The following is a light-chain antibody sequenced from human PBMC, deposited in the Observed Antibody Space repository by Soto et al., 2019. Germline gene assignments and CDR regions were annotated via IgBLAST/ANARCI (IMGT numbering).Light chain of an antibody. V-gene: IGKV3-11*01. Sequence: EIVGTQSPATLSLSPGERVTLSCRASQSVSNSLAWYQQKPGQPPRLLIYDVSNRATGIPARFSGSGSGTDVTLTITSLEPEDFGVYFCHQRYNWPRVTCGQGTQLEIK. CDR1: QSVSNS. CDR2: DVS. CDR3: HQRYNWPRVT. J-gene: IGKJ5*01.